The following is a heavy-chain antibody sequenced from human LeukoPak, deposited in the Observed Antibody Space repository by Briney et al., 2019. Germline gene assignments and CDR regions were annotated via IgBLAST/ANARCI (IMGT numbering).Heavy chain of an antibody. CDR2: IIPIFGTA. Sequence: ASVKVSCKASGGTFSSYAISWVRQAPEQGLEWMGGIIPIFGTANYAQKFQGRVTITADGSTSTAYMELSSLRSEDTAVYYCARDSTPSDDSSGYYYYFDYWGQGTLVTVSS. V-gene: IGHV1-69*13. J-gene: IGHJ4*02. CDR1: GGTFSSYA. D-gene: IGHD3-22*01. CDR3: ARDSTPSDDSSGYYYYFDY.